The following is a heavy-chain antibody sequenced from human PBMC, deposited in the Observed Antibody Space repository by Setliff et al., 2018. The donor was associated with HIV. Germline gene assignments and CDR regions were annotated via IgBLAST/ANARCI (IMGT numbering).Heavy chain of an antibody. CDR3: AKDRGSGYYSPSDY. J-gene: IGHJ4*02. CDR2: ITAGGNT. CDR1: GFTFSSYA. D-gene: IGHD3-22*01. V-gene: IGHV3-23*01. Sequence: GGSLRLSCAASGFTFSSYAMSWVRQAPGKGLEWVSIITAGGNTYYADSVKGRFTIPSDNSKSTLYLQMNSLSAEDTAVYYCAKDRGSGYYSPSDYWGQGTLVTVSS.